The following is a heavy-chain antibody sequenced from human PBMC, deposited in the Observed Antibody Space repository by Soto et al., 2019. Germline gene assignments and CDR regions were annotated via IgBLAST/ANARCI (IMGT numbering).Heavy chain of an antibody. CDR1: GYTFTSYD. CDR3: ARGRIIVAGGFDP. V-gene: IGHV1-8*01. CDR2: MNPSTGNT. D-gene: IGHD6-19*01. Sequence: QVQLVQSEDEVKKPGASVKDSCKASGYTFTSYDIIWVRQATGQGLEWMGWMNPSTGNTDSAEKFQGRLTMTRNTSISTVDMELSSLSFEDTAVYYCARGRIIVAGGFDPWGQGTLVTVSS. J-gene: IGHJ5*02.